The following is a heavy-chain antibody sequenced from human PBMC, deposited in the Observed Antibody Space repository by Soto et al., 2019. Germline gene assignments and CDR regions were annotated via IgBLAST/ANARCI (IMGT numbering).Heavy chain of an antibody. V-gene: IGHV1-69*13. CDR3: ARDRGPYYDSSGYYPTFDY. CDR1: GGTFSFYA. D-gene: IGHD3-22*01. CDR2: IIPIFGTA. Sequence: SVKVSCKASGGTFSFYAISWVRQAPGQGLEWMGGIIPIFGTAKYAQKFQGRVTITADESTSTAYMELSSLRSEDTAVYFCARDRGPYYDSSGYYPTFDYWGQGTLVTV. J-gene: IGHJ4*02.